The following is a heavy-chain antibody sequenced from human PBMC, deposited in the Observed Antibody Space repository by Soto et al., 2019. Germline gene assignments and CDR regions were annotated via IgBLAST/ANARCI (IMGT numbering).Heavy chain of an antibody. D-gene: IGHD1-26*01. Sequence: GGSLRLSCAASGFTFSSYGMHWVRQAPGKGLEWVAVISYDGSNKYYADSVKVRVTISRDNSKNTLYLQMNSLRAEDTAVYYCAKDSRGSYHHFDYWGQGTLVTVSS. CDR3: AKDSRGSYHHFDY. CDR1: GFTFSSYG. J-gene: IGHJ4*02. V-gene: IGHV3-30*18. CDR2: ISYDGSNK.